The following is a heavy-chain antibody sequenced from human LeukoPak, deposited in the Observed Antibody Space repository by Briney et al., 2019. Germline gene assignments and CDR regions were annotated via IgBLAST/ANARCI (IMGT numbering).Heavy chain of an antibody. V-gene: IGHV3-23*01. D-gene: IGHD3-3*01. J-gene: IGHJ4*02. CDR3: AKSDYDFWSGYYRYYFDY. Sequence: GGSLRLSCAASGFTFSSYAVSWVRQAPGKGLEWVSAISGSGGSTYYADSVKGRFTISRDNSKNTLYLQMNSLRAEDTAVYYCAKSDYDFWSGYYRYYFDYWGQGTLVTVSS. CDR1: GFTFSSYA. CDR2: ISGSGGST.